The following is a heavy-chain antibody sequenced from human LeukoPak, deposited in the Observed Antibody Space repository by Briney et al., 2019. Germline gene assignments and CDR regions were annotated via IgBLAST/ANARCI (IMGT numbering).Heavy chain of an antibody. CDR1: GYSISSGYY. CDR2: IYHSGNI. J-gene: IGHJ4*02. D-gene: IGHD3-3*01. V-gene: IGHV4-38-2*01. CDR3: ARHYFWSGYYFDY. Sequence: SETLSLTCAASGYSISSGYYWGWIRQPPGKGLEWIGSIYHSGNIYYNPSLKSRVTISVDTSKNRISLKLSSVTATDTAVYYCARHYFWSGYYFDYWGQGTLVTVSS.